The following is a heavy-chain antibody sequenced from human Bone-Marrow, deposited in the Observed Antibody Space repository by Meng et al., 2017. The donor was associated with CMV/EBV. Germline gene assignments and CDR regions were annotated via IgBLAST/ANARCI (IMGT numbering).Heavy chain of an antibody. CDR2: ISSSSSYI. V-gene: IGHV3-21*01. Sequence: GESLKISCTASGFTFGDYAMSWVRQAPGKGLEWVSSISSSSSYIYYADSLKGRFTISRDNAKNSLYLQMNSLRAEDTAVYYCAGGVAAAGDYWGQGTLVTVSS. CDR3: AGGVAAAGDY. CDR1: GFTFGDYA. J-gene: IGHJ4*02. D-gene: IGHD6-13*01.